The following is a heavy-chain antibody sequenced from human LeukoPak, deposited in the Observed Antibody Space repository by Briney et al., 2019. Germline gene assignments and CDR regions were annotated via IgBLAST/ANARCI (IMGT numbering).Heavy chain of an antibody. CDR2: ISSSSSYI. CDR3: ASGYSSGWWDAFDI. CDR1: GFTFSSYS. V-gene: IGHV3-21*01. J-gene: IGHJ3*02. Sequence: GGSLRLSCAASGFTFSSYSMNWVRQAPGKGLEWVSSISSSSSYIYYADSVKGRFTISRDNAKNSLYLQMNSLRAEDTAVYYCASGYSSGWWDAFDIWGQGTMVTVCS. D-gene: IGHD6-19*01.